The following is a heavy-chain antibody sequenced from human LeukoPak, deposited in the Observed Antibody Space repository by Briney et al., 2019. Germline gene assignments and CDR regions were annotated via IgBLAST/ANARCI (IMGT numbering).Heavy chain of an antibody. V-gene: IGHV3-30*18. J-gene: IGHJ4*02. Sequence: GRSLKPSCAASGFTFSSYGMHWVRQAPGKGLEWVAVISYDGSNKYYADSVKGRFTISRDNSKNTLYLQMNSLRAEDTAVYYCAKGPIPGYWGQGTLVTVSS. CDR1: GFTFSSYG. CDR2: ISYDGSNK. CDR3: AKGPIPGY.